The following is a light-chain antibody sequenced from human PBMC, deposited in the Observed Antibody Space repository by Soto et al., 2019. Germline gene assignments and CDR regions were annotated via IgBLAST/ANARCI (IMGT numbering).Light chain of an antibody. CDR3: CSYAGSYTF. CDR1: SSDVGGYNY. CDR2: DVS. J-gene: IGLJ1*01. Sequence: QSVLTQPRSVSGSPGQSVTISCTVTSSDVGGYNYVSWYQQHPGKAPKLMIYDVSKRPSGVPDRFSGSKSGNTASLTISGLQAEDEADYYCCSYAGSYTFFGTGTKVTVL. V-gene: IGLV2-11*01.